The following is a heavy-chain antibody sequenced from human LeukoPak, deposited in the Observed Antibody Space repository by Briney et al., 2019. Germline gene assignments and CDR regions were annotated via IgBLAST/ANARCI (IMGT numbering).Heavy chain of an antibody. CDR3: AILDYGGYFDF. D-gene: IGHD4-23*01. CDR2: IYHSGST. CDR1: GGSISSGGYS. V-gene: IGHV4-30-2*01. J-gene: IGHJ4*02. Sequence: SETLSLTCAVSGGSISSGGYSWSWIRQPPGKGLEWIGYIYHSGSTYYNPSLKSRVTISVDRSKNQFSLKLSSVTAADTAVYYCAILDYGGYFDFWGQGTLVTVSS.